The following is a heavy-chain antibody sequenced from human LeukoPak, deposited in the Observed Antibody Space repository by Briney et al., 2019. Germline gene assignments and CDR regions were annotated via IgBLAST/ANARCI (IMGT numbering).Heavy chain of an antibody. V-gene: IGHV3-30-3*01. J-gene: IGHJ6*02. CDR3: ARCDFWSRYKYYGMDV. Sequence: PGRSLRLSCAASGFTFSSYAMHWVRQAPGKGLELVAVISYDGSNKYHADSVKGRFTISRDNSKSTLDLKMNSLRAEDTAVYYCARCDFWSRYKYYGMDVWGQGPTVTVSS. CDR2: ISYDGSNK. D-gene: IGHD3-3*01. CDR1: GFTFSSYA.